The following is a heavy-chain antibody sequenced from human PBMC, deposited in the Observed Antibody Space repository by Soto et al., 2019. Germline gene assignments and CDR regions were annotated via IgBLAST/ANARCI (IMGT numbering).Heavy chain of an antibody. Sequence: SETLSLTCAVSGGSISSGGYSWSWIRQPPGKGLEWIGYIYHSGGTYYNPSLKSRVTISVDRSKNQFSLKLSSVTAADTAVYYCARIIVVVTAIDYWGQGTLVTVSS. V-gene: IGHV4-30-2*01. CDR2: IYHSGGT. CDR1: GGSISSGGYS. CDR3: ARIIVVVTAIDY. J-gene: IGHJ4*02. D-gene: IGHD2-21*02.